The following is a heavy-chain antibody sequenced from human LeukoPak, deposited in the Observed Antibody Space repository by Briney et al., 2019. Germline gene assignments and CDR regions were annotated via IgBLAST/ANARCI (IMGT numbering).Heavy chain of an antibody. CDR3: ARQGSGRAFDT. V-gene: IGHV4-59*08. J-gene: IGHJ3*02. CDR2: MFYNVST. Sequence: SETLSLTCTVSGGSISSYYWNWIRQPPGKGLEWIAYMFYNVSTNYSPSLKSRVTISVDTSKNQFSLKLISVTAADTAVYFCARQGSGRAFDTWGQGTMVTVSS. CDR1: GGSISSYY.